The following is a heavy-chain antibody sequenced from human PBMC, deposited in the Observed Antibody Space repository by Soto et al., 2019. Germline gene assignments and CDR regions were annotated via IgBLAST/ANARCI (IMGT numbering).Heavy chain of an antibody. Sequence: SETLSLTCTVSGGSISLGGHSLTWIRQHPGKGLEWIGYIYYTGSTSYNPSIKGRVTMSVDTSKNQFSLKMRSVTAADTAVYYCVRDYASGAFDPWGQGPRVTV. J-gene: IGHJ5*02. CDR3: VRDYASGAFDP. CDR1: GGSISLGGHS. D-gene: IGHD2-2*01. V-gene: IGHV4-31*03. CDR2: IYYTGST.